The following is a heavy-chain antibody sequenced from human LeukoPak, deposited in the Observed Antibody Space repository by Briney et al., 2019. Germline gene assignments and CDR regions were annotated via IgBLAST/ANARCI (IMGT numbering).Heavy chain of an antibody. CDR3: ARDASRIQLWPL. D-gene: IGHD5-18*01. CDR1: GGSITSSSYY. J-gene: IGHJ4*02. V-gene: IGHV4-39*07. Sequence: SETLSLTCTVSGGSITSSSYYSGWIRQPPGKGLEWIGSIYYSGSTHYSPSLKSRVTISVDMSKNQFSLKLSSVTAADTAIYYCARDASRIQLWPLWGQGTLVTVSS. CDR2: IYYSGST.